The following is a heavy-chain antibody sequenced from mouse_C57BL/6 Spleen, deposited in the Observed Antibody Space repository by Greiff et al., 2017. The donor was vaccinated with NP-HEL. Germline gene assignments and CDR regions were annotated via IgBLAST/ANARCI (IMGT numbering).Heavy chain of an antibody. D-gene: IGHD4-1*01. CDR2: IYPSDSET. CDR3: ARKTGPLYWYFDV. V-gene: IGHV1-61*01. Sequence: QVQLQQPGAELVRPGSSVKLSCKASGYTFTSYWMDWVKQRPGQGLEWIGNIYPSDSETHYNQKFKDKATLTVDKSSSTAYMQLSSLTSEDSAVYYCARKTGPLYWYFDVWGTGTTVTVSS. CDR1: GYTFTSYW. J-gene: IGHJ1*03.